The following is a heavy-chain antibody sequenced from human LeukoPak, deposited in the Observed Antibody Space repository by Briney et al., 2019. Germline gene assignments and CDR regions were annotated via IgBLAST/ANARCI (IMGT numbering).Heavy chain of an antibody. J-gene: IGHJ4*02. CDR3: AREVVVGYYYFDY. D-gene: IGHD3-22*01. V-gene: IGHV4-59*01. CDR1: GGSISSYY. Sequence: SETLSLTCTVSGGSISSYYWSWIRQPPGKGLEWIGYIYYSGSTNYNPSLKSRVTISVDTSKNQFSLKLSSVTAADTAVYYCAREVVVGYYYFDYWGQGTLVTVSS. CDR2: IYYSGST.